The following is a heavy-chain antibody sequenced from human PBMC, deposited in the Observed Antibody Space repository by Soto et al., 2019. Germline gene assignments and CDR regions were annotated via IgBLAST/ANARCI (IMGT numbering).Heavy chain of an antibody. J-gene: IGHJ6*02. CDR3: TRDQPGPYYDFWSGSLAGYYGMDV. V-gene: IGHV3-49*03. Sequence: PRGSLRLSCRASGFTFGDYAMSWFRQAPGKGLEWVGFIRSKAYGGTTEYAASVKGRFTISRDDSKSIAYLQMNSLKTEDTAVYYCTRDQPGPYYDFWSGSLAGYYGMDVWGQGTTVTVSS. CDR2: IRSKAYGGTT. CDR1: GFTFGDYA. D-gene: IGHD3-3*01.